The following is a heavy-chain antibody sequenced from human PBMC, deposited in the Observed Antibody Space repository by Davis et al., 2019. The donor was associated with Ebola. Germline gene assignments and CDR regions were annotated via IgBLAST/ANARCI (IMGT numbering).Heavy chain of an antibody. CDR1: GGTFSSNT. J-gene: IGHJ5*02. V-gene: IGHV1-69*06. CDR3: ARGITMVQGVDWFDP. CDR2: IIPMFDTP. Sequence: AASVKVSCKASGGTFSSNTFSWVRQAPGQGLEWMGGIIPMFDTPNYAQKFQGRVTITADKSTNTAYMELRSLKSEDTAVYYCARGITMVQGVDWFDPWGQGTLVTVSS. D-gene: IGHD3-10*01.